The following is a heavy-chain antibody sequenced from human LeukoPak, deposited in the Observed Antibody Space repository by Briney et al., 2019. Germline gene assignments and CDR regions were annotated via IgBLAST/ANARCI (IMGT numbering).Heavy chain of an antibody. D-gene: IGHD2-15*01. CDR3: VVSVQAAAIPAFDY. J-gene: IGHJ4*02. CDR2: INPNSGGGI. Sequence: ASVKVSCKHTFTVHNIHWVRQAPGQGIEWVGWINPNSGGGISYAQKFQGRVTMTKDTSINTVYMELSRLTSDEAALYYWVVSVQAAAIPAFDYWGQGTQVTVSP. V-gene: IGHV1-2*02. CDR1: TFTVHN.